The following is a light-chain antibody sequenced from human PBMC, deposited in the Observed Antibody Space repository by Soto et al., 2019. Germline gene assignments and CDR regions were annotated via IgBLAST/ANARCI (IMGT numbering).Light chain of an antibody. CDR1: QSVSSN. CDR2: RAS. CDR3: QQYSTWLYT. J-gene: IGKJ2*01. Sequence: EIVMTQSPATLSVSPGERATLSCRASQSVSSNLAWYQQKPGQAPRLLIYRASTRATAIPARFSGSGSGTEFTLTISSLQSEDFAVYYCQQYSTWLYTFGQGTTLEMK. V-gene: IGKV3-15*01.